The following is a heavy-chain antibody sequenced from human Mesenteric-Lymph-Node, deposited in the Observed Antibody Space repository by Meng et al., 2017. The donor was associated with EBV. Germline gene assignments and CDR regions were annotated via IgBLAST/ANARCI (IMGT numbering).Heavy chain of an antibody. CDR1: GDTFSTYA. Sequence: VKLVQSGAEGKKPGSSVKVSCKTSGDTFSTYAITWVRQAPGQGPEWMGGIIPLFGPPNYAQKFQGRVTIIADESTNTAYMELSSLRSEDTAVYYCARAISGSYPDDYWGQGTLVTVSS. CDR2: IIPLFGPP. CDR3: ARAISGSYPDDY. V-gene: IGHV1-69*01. D-gene: IGHD1-26*01. J-gene: IGHJ4*02.